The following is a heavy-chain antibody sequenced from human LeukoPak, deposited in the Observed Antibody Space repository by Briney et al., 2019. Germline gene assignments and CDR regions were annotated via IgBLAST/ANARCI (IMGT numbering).Heavy chain of an antibody. D-gene: IGHD6-19*01. CDR2: IKQDGSEK. J-gene: IGHJ6*03. CDR1: GFTFSSYW. CDR3: ARDRYSSGWSDYMDV. Sequence: GGSLRLSCAASGFTFSSYWMSWVRQAPGKGLEWVANIKQDGSEKYYVDSVKGRFTISRDNAKNSLYLQMNSLRAEDTAVYYCARDRYSSGWSDYMDVWGKGTTVSVSS. V-gene: IGHV3-7*01.